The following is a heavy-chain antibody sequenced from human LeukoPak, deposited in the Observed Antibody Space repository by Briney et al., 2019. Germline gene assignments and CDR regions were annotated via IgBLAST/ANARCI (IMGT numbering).Heavy chain of an antibody. J-gene: IGHJ6*03. CDR3: ARDQSGSYPKYYYYIDV. V-gene: IGHV3-48*03. CDR1: GFTFSSYE. Sequence: GGSLRLSCAASGFTFSSYEMNWVRQAPGKGLEWVSYISSSGSTIYYADSVKGRFTISRDNAKNSLYLQMNSLRAEDTAVYYCARDQSGSYPKYYYYIDVWGKGTTVTISS. CDR2: ISSSGSTI. D-gene: IGHD1-26*01.